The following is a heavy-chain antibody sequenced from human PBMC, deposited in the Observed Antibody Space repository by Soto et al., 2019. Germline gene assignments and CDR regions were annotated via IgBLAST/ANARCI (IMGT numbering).Heavy chain of an antibody. Sequence: PSEALCLTCTFSVASVNSGGYDWSWTRQLPGKGLEWIGYIYFSGSTYYNPSLESRVTISLDTSRNHFSLKLNSVTAADTAVYYCASGDAWGVLLAYWGQGTLGTVSS. D-gene: IGHD4-17*01. CDR2: IYFSGST. CDR3: ASGDAWGVLLAY. V-gene: IGHV4-31*03. CDR1: VASVNSGGYD. J-gene: IGHJ4*02.